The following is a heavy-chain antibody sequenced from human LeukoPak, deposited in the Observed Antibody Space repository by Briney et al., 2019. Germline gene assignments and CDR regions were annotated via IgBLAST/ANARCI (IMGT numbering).Heavy chain of an antibody. D-gene: IGHD3-16*01. J-gene: IGHJ4*02. CDR1: GVTFSSYW. V-gene: IGHV3-7*01. CDR2: IKEDGSEK. Sequence: EPGGSLRLSCAASGVTFSSYWMSWVRQAPGKGLEWVANIKEDGSEKYYVDSVKGRFTISRDNAKNELYLQMNSLRAEDTAVYYCAGSQSRGEDYWGQGTLVTVSS. CDR3: AGSQSRGEDY.